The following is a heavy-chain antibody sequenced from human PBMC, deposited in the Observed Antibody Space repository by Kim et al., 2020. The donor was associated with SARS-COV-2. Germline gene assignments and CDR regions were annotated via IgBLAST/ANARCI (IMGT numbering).Heavy chain of an antibody. J-gene: IGHJ4*02. Sequence: GGSLRLSCAASGFTFSSYAMHWVRQAPGKGLEWVAVISYDGSNKYYADSVKGRFTISRDNSKNTLYLQMNSLRAEDTAVYYCASDSSGYIFGITDYWGQG. D-gene: IGHD3-22*01. CDR1: GFTFSSYA. CDR2: ISYDGSNK. CDR3: ASDSSGYIFGITDY. V-gene: IGHV3-30-3*01.